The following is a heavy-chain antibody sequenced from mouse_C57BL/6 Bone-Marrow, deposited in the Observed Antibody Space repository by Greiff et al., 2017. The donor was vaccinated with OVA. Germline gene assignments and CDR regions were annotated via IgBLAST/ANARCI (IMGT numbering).Heavy chain of an antibody. CDR3: ARRGITTVVATDWYFDV. CDR1: GYTFTSYW. D-gene: IGHD1-1*01. CDR2: IDPSDSYT. Sequence: QVQLQQPGAELVMPGASVKLSCKASGYTFTSYWMHWVKQRPGQGLEWIGEIDPSDSYTTYNQKFKGKSTLTVDKACSTAYMQLSSRTAEDSAVYYSARRGITTVVATDWYFDVWGTGTTVTVSS. J-gene: IGHJ1*03. V-gene: IGHV1-69*01.